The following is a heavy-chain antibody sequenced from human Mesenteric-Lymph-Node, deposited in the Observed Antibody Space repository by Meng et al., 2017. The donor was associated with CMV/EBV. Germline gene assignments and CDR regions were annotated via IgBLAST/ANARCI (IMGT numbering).Heavy chain of an antibody. V-gene: IGHV5-51*01. D-gene: IGHD2-2*01. CDR2: IYPGDSDT. CDR3: ARGSWVPAAFPDY. Sequence: GESLKISCKGSGYSFTSYWIGWVRQMPGKGLEWMGIIYPGDSDTRYSPSFQGQVTISAGKSISTAYLQWSSLKASDTAMYYCARGSWVPAAFPDYWGQGTLVTVSS. CDR1: GYSFTSYW. J-gene: IGHJ4*02.